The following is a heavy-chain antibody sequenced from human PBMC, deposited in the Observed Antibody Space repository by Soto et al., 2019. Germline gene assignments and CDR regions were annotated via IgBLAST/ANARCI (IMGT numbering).Heavy chain of an antibody. CDR2: IYSGGST. J-gene: IGHJ6*02. Sequence: EVQLVESGGGLVQPGGSLRLSCAASGFTVSSNYMSWVRQAPGKGLEWVSVIYSGGSTYYADSVKGRFTISRDNSKNTLYLQMNSLRAEDTAVYYCARDLITGDFHYDGMDVWGQGTTVTVSS. CDR1: GFTVSSNY. V-gene: IGHV3-66*01. D-gene: IGHD7-27*01. CDR3: ARDLITGDFHYDGMDV.